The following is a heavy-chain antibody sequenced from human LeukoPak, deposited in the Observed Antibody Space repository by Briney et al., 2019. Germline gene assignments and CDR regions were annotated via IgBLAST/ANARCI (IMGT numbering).Heavy chain of an antibody. CDR3: ARGGRAYGIAAAGTGKAQGRYYFDY. CDR1: GYTFTGYY. D-gene: IGHD6-13*01. Sequence: ASVNVSCKASGYTFTGYYMHWVRQAPGQGLEWMGWINPNSGGTNYAQKFQGRVTMARATSVNTAYMELSRLRSDETAVYYCARGGRAYGIAAAGTGKAQGRYYFDYWGQGTLASVSS. CDR2: INPNSGGT. V-gene: IGHV1-2*02. J-gene: IGHJ4*01.